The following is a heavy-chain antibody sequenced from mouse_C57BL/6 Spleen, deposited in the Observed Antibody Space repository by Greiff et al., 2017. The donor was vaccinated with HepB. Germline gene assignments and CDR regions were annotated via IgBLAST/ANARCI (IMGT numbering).Heavy chain of an antibody. D-gene: IGHD4-1*01. CDR2: INPSNGGT. Sequence: QVQLQQPGPELVKPGASVKLSCKASGYTFTSYWMHWVKQRPGQGLEWIGNINPSNGGTNYNEKFKSKATLTVDKSSSTASMQLSILTSEASAVYYCARRTSWDYYFDYWGQGTTLTVSS. CDR1: GYTFTSYW. V-gene: IGHV1-53*01. J-gene: IGHJ2*01. CDR3: ARRTSWDYYFDY.